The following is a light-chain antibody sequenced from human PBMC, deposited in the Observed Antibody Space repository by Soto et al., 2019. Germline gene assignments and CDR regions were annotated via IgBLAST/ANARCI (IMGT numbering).Light chain of an antibody. V-gene: IGKV3-20*01. Sequence: EVVLTQSPGTLSLSPGERATLSCRASQSVSGTYLVWYQQKPGQAPRLLIYGASSTAPGIPDRFSGSGSGTDFTLTISRLESEDFAIYYCQHYGSSSLTFGGGTKVELK. J-gene: IGKJ4*01. CDR2: GAS. CDR1: QSVSGTY. CDR3: QHYGSSSLT.